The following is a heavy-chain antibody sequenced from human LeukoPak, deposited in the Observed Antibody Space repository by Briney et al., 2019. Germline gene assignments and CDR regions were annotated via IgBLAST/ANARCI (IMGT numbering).Heavy chain of an antibody. V-gene: IGHV4-39*01. D-gene: IGHD2-2*01. CDR1: GGSISSSSYY. J-gene: IGHJ5*02. CDR3: ARAIVVVPAAQNLKNWFDP. CDR2: IYYSGST. Sequence: SETLSLTCTVSGGSISSSSYYWGWIRQPPGKGLEWIVSIYYSGSTYNNPSLKSGVTISVNTSKNRRSLKLSSVTAADTAVYYCARAIVVVPAAQNLKNWFDPWGQGTLVTVSS.